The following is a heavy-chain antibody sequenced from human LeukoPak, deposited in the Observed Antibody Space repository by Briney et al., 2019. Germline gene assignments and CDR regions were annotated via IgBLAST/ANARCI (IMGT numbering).Heavy chain of an antibody. CDR2: IGGGGSPT. J-gene: IGHJ3*02. Sequence: GGSLRLSCAASGFSFSSYAMNWVRLALGRGLDWVSHIGGGGSPTFYSDSVRGRFTISRDNSKGTLYLQMNSLRVDDTAVYFCAKDSIGYNGIYDAFDIWGQGTLVTVSS. CDR1: GFSFSSYA. CDR3: AKDSIGYNGIYDAFDI. D-gene: IGHD1-7*01. V-gene: IGHV3-23*01.